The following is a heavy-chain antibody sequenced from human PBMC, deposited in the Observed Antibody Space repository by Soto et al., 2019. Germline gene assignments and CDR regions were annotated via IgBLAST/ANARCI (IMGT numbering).Heavy chain of an antibody. Sequence: SETLSLTCAVYGGSFSGYYWSWIRQPPGKGLEWIGEINHSGSTNYNPSLKSRVTISVDTSKNQFSLKLSSVTAADTAVYYCARGLTIFGVVIHYYYGLDVWGQGTTVT. D-gene: IGHD3-3*01. CDR3: ARGLTIFGVVIHYYYGLDV. CDR2: INHSGST. CDR1: GGSFSGYY. J-gene: IGHJ6*02. V-gene: IGHV4-34*01.